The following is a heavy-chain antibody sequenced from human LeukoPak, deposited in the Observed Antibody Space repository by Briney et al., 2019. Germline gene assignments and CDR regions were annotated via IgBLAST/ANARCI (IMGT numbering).Heavy chain of an antibody. CDR3: ARGAIPAAVTGGADFDY. Sequence: GESLKISCKGSGYRFTSYWIGWVRQMPGKGLEWMGIIYPGDSDTRYSPSFRGQVTFSADKSTSTAYLQWRSLWASDTAMYYCARGAIPAAVTGGADFDYWGQGTLVTVSS. J-gene: IGHJ4*02. CDR1: GYRFTSYW. V-gene: IGHV5-51*01. CDR2: IYPGDSDT. D-gene: IGHD6-13*01.